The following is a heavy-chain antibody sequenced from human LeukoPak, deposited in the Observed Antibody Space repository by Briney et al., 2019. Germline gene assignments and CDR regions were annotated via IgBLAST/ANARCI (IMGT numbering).Heavy chain of an antibody. CDR3: ARYSDGGSSDYFDY. CDR1: GGTFSSYA. D-gene: IGHD4-23*01. V-gene: IGHV1-69*04. Sequence: ASVKVSCKASGGTFSSYAISRVRQAPGQGLEWMGRIIPILGIANYAQKFQGRVTITADKSTSTAYMELSSLRSEDTAVYYCARYSDGGSSDYFDYWGQGTLVTVSS. J-gene: IGHJ4*02. CDR2: IIPILGIA.